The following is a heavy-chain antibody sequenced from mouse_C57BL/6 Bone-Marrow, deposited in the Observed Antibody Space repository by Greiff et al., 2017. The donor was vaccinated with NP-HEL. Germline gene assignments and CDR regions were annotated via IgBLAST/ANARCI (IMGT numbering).Heavy chain of an antibody. D-gene: IGHD1-1*01. CDR2: IYPGNSDT. CDR3: TTDGSGNAWFAY. Sequence: EVQLQESGTVLARPGASVKMSCKTSGYTFTSYWMHWVKQRPGQGLEWIGAIYPGNSDTSYNQKFKGKAKLTAVTSASTAYMELSSLTHEDSAVYVCTTDGSGNAWFAYWGQGTLVTVSA. V-gene: IGHV1-5*01. J-gene: IGHJ3*01. CDR1: GYTFTSYW.